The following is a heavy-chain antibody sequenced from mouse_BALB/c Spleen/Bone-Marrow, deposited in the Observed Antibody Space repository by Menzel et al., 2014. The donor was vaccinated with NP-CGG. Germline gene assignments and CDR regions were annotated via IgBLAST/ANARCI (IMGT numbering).Heavy chain of an antibody. J-gene: IGHJ4*01. Sequence: EVKVVESGGGLVQPGGSRKLSCAASGFTFSSFGMHWVRQAPEKGLEWVAYISSGSSTIYYADTVKGRFTISRDNLKNTLFLQMTSLRSEDTAMYYCTRKGALITHYYAMDYWGQGTSVTVSS. CDR1: GFTFSSFG. CDR2: ISSGSSTI. CDR3: TRKGALITHYYAMDY. D-gene: IGHD2-4*01. V-gene: IGHV5-17*02.